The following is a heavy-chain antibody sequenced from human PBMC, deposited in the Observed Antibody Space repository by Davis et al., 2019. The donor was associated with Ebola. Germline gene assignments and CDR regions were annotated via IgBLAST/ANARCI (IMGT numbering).Heavy chain of an antibody. CDR2: ISSSGSTI. V-gene: IGHV3-48*03. Sequence: PGGSLRLSCAASGFTFSSYEMNWVRQAPGKGLEWVSYISSSGSTIYYADSVKGRFTISRDNAKNSLYLQMNSLRAEDTAVYYCAREWFYAFDIWGQGTMVTVSS. CDR3: AREWFYAFDI. J-gene: IGHJ3*02. D-gene: IGHD3-22*01. CDR1: GFTFSSYE.